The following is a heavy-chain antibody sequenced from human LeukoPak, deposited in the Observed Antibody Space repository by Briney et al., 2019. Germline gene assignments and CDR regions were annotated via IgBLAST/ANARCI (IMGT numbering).Heavy chain of an antibody. CDR3: ARSDDYGDYVPVY. Sequence: GGSLRLSCAASGFIFSSHAMHWVRQAPGKGLEYVSTISSTGDSTYYANSVKGRLTISRDNSKNTLYLQMGSLRAEDMAVYYCARSDDYGDYVPVYWGQGTLVTVSS. D-gene: IGHD4-17*01. J-gene: IGHJ4*02. CDR1: GFIFSSHA. CDR2: ISSTGDST. V-gene: IGHV3-64*01.